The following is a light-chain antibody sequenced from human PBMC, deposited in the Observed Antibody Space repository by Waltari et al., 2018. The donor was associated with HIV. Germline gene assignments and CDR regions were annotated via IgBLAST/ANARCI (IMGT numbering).Light chain of an antibody. CDR2: STS. Sequence: DIQMTQSPSSLSASVGDGVTITCRASQSISRYLNWYQQKPGKAPKLLIHSTSSVQRGVPSRFSGSGSGTEFTLTISGMQFEDSATYYCQQSYTSPHTLGQGTNVEIK. CDR3: QQSYTSPHT. J-gene: IGKJ2*01. CDR1: QSISRY. V-gene: IGKV1-39*01.